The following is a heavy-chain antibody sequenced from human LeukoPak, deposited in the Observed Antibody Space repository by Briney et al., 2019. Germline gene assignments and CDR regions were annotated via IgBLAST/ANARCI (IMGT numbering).Heavy chain of an antibody. CDR3: AGKRPIAAAATGWFDP. CDR1: GYTFTGYY. J-gene: IGHJ5*02. V-gene: IGHV1-2*02. Sequence: ASVTVSCQDSGYTFTGYYMHWVRQAPGQGLEWMGWINPNSGGTNYAQRFQGRVTMTRDTSISAAYMELSRLRSDDTAVYYCAGKRPIAAAATGWFDPWGQGTLVTVSS. D-gene: IGHD6-13*01. CDR2: INPNSGGT.